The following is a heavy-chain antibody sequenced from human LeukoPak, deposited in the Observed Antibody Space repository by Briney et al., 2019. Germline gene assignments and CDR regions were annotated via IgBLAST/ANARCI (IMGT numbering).Heavy chain of an antibody. Sequence: GGSLRLSCAASGFTFSSYGMHWVRQAPGKGLEWVAFIRYDGSNKYYADSVKGRFTISRDNSKNTLYLQMNSLRAEDAAVYYCAKDPVPQTYYYGSGSYPDYWGQGTLVTVSS. D-gene: IGHD3-10*01. CDR3: AKDPVPQTYYYGSGSYPDY. V-gene: IGHV3-30*02. CDR2: IRYDGSNK. CDR1: GFTFSSYG. J-gene: IGHJ4*02.